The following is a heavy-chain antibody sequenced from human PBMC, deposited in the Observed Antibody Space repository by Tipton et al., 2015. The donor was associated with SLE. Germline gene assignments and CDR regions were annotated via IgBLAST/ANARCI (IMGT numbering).Heavy chain of an antibody. Sequence: TLSLTCTVSGYSITSGYYWGWLRQSPGKGLEWIGNIYNSGNTYYNPSLKSRVTISVDTSKNQFSLKLSSVTAADTAVYYCARSTAWLVVDPEYFQHWGQGTLVTVSS. CDR1: GYSITSGYY. CDR3: ARSTAWLVVDPEYFQH. J-gene: IGHJ1*01. D-gene: IGHD3-22*01. V-gene: IGHV4-38-2*02. CDR2: IYNSGNT.